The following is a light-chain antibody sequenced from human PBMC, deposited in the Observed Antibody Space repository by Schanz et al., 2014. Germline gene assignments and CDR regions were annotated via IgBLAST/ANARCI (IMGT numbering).Light chain of an antibody. CDR3: QKYNSAPPFT. Sequence: DIQMTQSPPTLSASVGDRVTITCRASQSIGGWLAWYQQSPGKAPRLLIYDASTLQSGVPSRFSGSGSGTDFTLTISSLQPEDVATYYCQKYNSAPPFTFGPGTKVDIK. J-gene: IGKJ3*01. CDR1: QSIGGW. CDR2: DAS. V-gene: IGKV1-27*01.